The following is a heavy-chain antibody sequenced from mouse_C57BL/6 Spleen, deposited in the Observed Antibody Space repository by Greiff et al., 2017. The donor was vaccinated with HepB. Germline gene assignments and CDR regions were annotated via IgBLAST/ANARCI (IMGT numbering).Heavy chain of an antibody. J-gene: IGHJ3*01. CDR3: ARDYYGRSEVAWFAY. CDR1: GYTFTSYW. Sequence: QVQLQQPGAELVRPGSSVKLSCKASGYTFTSYWMHWVKQRPIQGLEWIGNIDPSDSETHYNQKFKDKATLTVDKSSSTAYMQLSSLTSEDSAVYYCARDYYGRSEVAWFAYWGQGTLVTVSA. V-gene: IGHV1-52*01. CDR2: IDPSDSET. D-gene: IGHD1-1*01.